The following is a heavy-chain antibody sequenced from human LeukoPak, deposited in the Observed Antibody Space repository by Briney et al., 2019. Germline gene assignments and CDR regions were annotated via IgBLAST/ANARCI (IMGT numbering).Heavy chain of an antibody. Sequence: SGGSLRLSCAASGFTFSSYTMNWVRQAPGKGLEWVSYISSSSSTKYYADSVKGRFTISRDNAKNSLFLQMNSLRAEDTAVYYCARDEGGLWYWFDYWGQGTLVTVSS. D-gene: IGHD3/OR15-3a*01. J-gene: IGHJ4*02. CDR2: ISSSSSTK. CDR3: ARDEGGLWYWFDY. CDR1: GFTFSSYT. V-gene: IGHV3-48*01.